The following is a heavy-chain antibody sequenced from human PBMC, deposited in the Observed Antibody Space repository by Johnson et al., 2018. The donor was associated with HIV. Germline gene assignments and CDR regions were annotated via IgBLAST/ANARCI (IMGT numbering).Heavy chain of an antibody. Sequence: QVQLMESGGGVVQPGRSLRLSCAASGFTLSSYAMHWVRQAPGKGLEWVAVISYDGTNKYYADSVKGRFTISRDNSKNTLYLQMNSLRAEDTAVYYCARQYYGSGTDAFDIWGQGTMVTVSS. J-gene: IGHJ3*02. D-gene: IGHD3-10*01. V-gene: IGHV3-30-3*01. CDR3: ARQYYGSGTDAFDI. CDR1: GFTLSSYA. CDR2: ISYDGTNK.